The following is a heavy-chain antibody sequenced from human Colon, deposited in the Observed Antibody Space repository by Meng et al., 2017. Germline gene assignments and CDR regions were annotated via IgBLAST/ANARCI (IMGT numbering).Heavy chain of an antibody. Sequence: QLQLQESGPGLVKPSETLSLTCSVSGDSISPSFYYWVWIRQPPGKGLEWIGSAYSSGIPFHNPSLKSRVAISIDKSKNQFSLKLTSVTAADTAVYYCAATRHKPYNWFDPWGQGALVTVSS. J-gene: IGHJ5*02. CDR1: GDSISPSFYY. CDR2: AYSSGIP. V-gene: IGHV4-39*01. CDR3: AATRHKPYNWFDP. D-gene: IGHD6-6*01.